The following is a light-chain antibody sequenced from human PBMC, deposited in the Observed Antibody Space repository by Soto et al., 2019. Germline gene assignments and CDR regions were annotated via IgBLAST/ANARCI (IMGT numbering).Light chain of an antibody. V-gene: IGLV6-57*04. CDR3: QSYDTRTVL. CDR1: GGSIASNH. J-gene: IGLJ2*01. Sequence: NFMLTQPHSVSESPGKTVIISCTRSGGSIASNHVQWYQQRPGSAPTIVIYENNQRPPGVSDRFSASIDSSSNSASLTISGLKTEDEADYYCQSYDTRTVLFGGGTKVTVL. CDR2: ENN.